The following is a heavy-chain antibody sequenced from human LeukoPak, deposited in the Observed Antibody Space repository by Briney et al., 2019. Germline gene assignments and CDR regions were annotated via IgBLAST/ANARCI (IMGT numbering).Heavy chain of an antibody. J-gene: IGHJ3*02. Sequence: PGGSLRLSCAASGFTFSSYAMHWVRQAPGKGLEWVAVISYDGSNKYYADSVKGRFTISRDNSKNTLYLQMNSLRAEDTAVYYCARSGYCSGGSCQTPYVAFDIWGQGTMVTVSS. CDR2: ISYDGSNK. D-gene: IGHD2-15*01. CDR3: ARSGYCSGGSCQTPYVAFDI. CDR1: GFTFSSYA. V-gene: IGHV3-30*04.